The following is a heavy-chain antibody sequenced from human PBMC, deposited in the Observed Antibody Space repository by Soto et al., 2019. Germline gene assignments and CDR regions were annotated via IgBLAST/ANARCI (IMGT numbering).Heavy chain of an antibody. Sequence: PSETLSLTCTVSGGSVSSGSYYWSWIRQPPGKGLEWIGYIYYSGSTNYNPSLKSRVTISVDTSKNQFSLKLSSVTAADTAVYYCARGRNYYDSSGYPRLSDYWGQGTLVTVSS. CDR1: GGSVSSGSYY. CDR2: IYYSGST. CDR3: ARGRNYYDSSGYPRLSDY. J-gene: IGHJ4*02. D-gene: IGHD3-22*01. V-gene: IGHV4-61*01.